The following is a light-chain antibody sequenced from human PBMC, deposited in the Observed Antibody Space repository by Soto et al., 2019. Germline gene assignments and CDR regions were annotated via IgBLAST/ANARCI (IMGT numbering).Light chain of an antibody. J-gene: IGKJ1*01. CDR3: QQRYSWPWT. CDR2: DAS. CDR1: QSVRTS. V-gene: IGKV3-11*01. Sequence: ETVLTQSPATLSLSPGERATLSCRASQSVRTSLAWFQQRPGQAPRLLIYDASIRTTDFPARFSGSGSGTDFSHTISSLEPEDFAVYFCQQRYSWPWTFGQGTKVE.